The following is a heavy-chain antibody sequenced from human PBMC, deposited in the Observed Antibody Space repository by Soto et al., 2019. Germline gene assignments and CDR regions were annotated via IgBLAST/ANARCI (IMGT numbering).Heavy chain of an antibody. V-gene: IGHV4-30-4*01. CDR2: VYYTGST. CDR3: VRTAREGAVAPHWFDL. CDR1: GASIRSSDYY. Sequence: TLSLTCTVSGASIRSSDYYWSWIRQAPGKGLEWIGYVYYTGSTYYNPSLMSRLLISIDTSKNQFSLKLSSVTAAETAVYFCVRTAREGAVAPHWFDLWGQGTQGTVSS. D-gene: IGHD2-21*02. J-gene: IGHJ5*02.